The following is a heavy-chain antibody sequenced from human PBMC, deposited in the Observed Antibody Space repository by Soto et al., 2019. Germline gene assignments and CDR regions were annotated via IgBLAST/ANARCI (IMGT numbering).Heavy chain of an antibody. V-gene: IGHV4-34*01. Sequence: SETLSLTCAVYGGSFSDYYWSWIRQPPGKGLEWIGEINHSGSTNYNPSLKSRVTISVDTSKNQFSLKLSSVTAADTAVYYCARGDIFTGSRNWFDPWGQGTLVTVSS. D-gene: IGHD3-9*01. CDR2: INHSGST. CDR1: GGSFSDYY. CDR3: ARGDIFTGSRNWFDP. J-gene: IGHJ5*02.